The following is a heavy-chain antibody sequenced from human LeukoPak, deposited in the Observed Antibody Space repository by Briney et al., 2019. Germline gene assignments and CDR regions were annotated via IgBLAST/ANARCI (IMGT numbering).Heavy chain of an antibody. CDR1: GYTFTSYD. J-gene: IGHJ1*01. Sequence: ASVKVSCKASGYTFTSYDINWVRQATGQGLEWMGWMNPNSGNTGYAQKFQGRVTMTRNTSISTAYMELRSLRSDDTAVYYCARDPMDNSGYYLYFQHWGQGTLVTVSS. V-gene: IGHV1-8*01. D-gene: IGHD3-22*01. CDR2: MNPNSGNT. CDR3: ARDPMDNSGYYLYFQH.